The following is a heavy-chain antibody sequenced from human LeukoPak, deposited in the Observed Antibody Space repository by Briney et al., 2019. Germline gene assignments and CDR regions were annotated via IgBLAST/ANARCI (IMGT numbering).Heavy chain of an antibody. CDR2: MNPNSGNT. V-gene: IGHV1-8*03. CDR1: GYTFSTYD. Sequence: ASVKVSCKTSGYTFSTYDINWVRQAAGQGLEWMGWMNPNSGNTGYAQKFQGRATITRDTSITTAYLELSSLRSEDTAVYYCARAIRYQLLSDYWGQGTLVTVSS. J-gene: IGHJ4*02. D-gene: IGHD2-2*01. CDR3: ARAIRYQLLSDY.